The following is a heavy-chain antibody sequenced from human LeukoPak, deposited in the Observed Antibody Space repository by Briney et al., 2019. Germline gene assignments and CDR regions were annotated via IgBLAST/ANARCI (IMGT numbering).Heavy chain of an antibody. D-gene: IGHD6-13*01. CDR2: ISLDGTNR. CDR3: ARSYSTSWSSTDWFDP. CDR1: AFTFSRYA. V-gene: IGHV3-30*04. Sequence: PGGSLRLSCAASAFTFSRYAMHWVRQAPGKGLEWVAMISLDGTNRNYADSVEGRFTISRDNSKKTLYLQMGSLRPEDMALYYWARSYSTSWSSTDWFDPCGEGTLVTVSS. J-gene: IGHJ5*02.